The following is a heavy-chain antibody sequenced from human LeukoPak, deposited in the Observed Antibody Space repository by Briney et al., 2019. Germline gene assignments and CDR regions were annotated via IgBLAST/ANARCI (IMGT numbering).Heavy chain of an antibody. J-gene: IGHJ6*03. D-gene: IGHD4-17*01. Sequence: PGGSLRLSCAASGFTFSSYEMNWVRQAPGKGLEWVSYISSSGSTIYYADSVKGRFTISRDNAKNSLYLQMNSLRAEDTAVYYCARDPPIEGDYEYYYYYYMDVWGKGTTVTISS. CDR1: GFTFSSYE. V-gene: IGHV3-48*03. CDR2: ISSSGSTI. CDR3: ARDPPIEGDYEYYYYYYMDV.